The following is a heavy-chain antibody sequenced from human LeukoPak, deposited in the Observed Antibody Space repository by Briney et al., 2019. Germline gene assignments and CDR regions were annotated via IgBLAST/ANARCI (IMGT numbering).Heavy chain of an antibody. V-gene: IGHV4-59*01. D-gene: IGHD3-22*01. J-gene: IGHJ3*02. CDR2: IYYSGST. Sequence: SETLPLTCTVSGGSISSYYWSWIRQPPGKGLEWIGYIYYSGSTNYNPSLKSRVTISVDTSKNQFSLKLSSVTAADTAVYYCARVPPDSSGYYGAFDIWGQGTMVTVSS. CDR1: GGSISSYY. CDR3: ARVPPDSSGYYGAFDI.